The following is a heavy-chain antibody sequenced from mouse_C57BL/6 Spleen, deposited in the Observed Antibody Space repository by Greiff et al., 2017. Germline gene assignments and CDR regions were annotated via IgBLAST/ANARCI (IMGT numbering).Heavy chain of an antibody. CDR2: IRSKSNNYAT. D-gene: IGHD1-1*01. V-gene: IGHV10-1*01. CDR3: VRHPINTVVDYWYFGV. J-gene: IGHJ1*03. Sequence: EVKVVVSGGGLVQPKGSLKLSCAASGFSFNTYAMNWVRQAPGKGLEWVARIRSKSNNYATYYADSVKDRFTISRDDSESMLYLQMNNLKTEDTAMYYGVRHPINTVVDYWYFGVWGTGTTVTVSS. CDR1: GFSFNTYA.